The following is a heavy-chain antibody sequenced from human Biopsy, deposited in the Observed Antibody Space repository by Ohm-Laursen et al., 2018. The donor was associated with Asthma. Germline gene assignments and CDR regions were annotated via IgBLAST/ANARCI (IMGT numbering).Heavy chain of an antibody. CDR3: AKDRSGTWYGFDY. D-gene: IGHD6-13*01. V-gene: IGHV3-23*01. CDR2: ISGNSGIT. CDR1: GFTFRAHA. J-gene: IGHJ4*02. Sequence: SLRLSCTASGFTFRAHAMSWVRQAPGKGLEWVSTISGNSGITYHADSVKGRFTISRDNSQNTLYLHMDSLSAEDTAVYYCAKDRSGTWYGFDYWGQGTLVTVSS.